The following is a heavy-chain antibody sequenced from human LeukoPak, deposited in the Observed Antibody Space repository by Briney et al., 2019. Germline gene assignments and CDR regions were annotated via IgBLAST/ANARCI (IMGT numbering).Heavy chain of an antibody. CDR2: IFYSGST. CDR3: AKQQLVRCFDY. Sequence: SETLSLTCTVSGGSITSSSYYWGWIRQPPGKGREWIGSIFYSGSTYYNPSLKSRVTISVDTSKTQFSLKLSSVTAADTAVYYCAKQQLVRCFDYWGQGTLVTVSS. J-gene: IGHJ4*02. CDR1: GGSITSSSYY. V-gene: IGHV4-39*01. D-gene: IGHD6-13*01.